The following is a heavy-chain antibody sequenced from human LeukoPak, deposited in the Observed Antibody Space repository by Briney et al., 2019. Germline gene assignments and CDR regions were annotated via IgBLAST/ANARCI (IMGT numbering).Heavy chain of an antibody. CDR2: IYTSGST. J-gene: IGHJ4*02. D-gene: IGHD5-24*01. CDR3: ARVMWTRDGYYNLGFFDY. Sequence: PSETLSLTCTVSGGSISSYYWSWIRQPAGKGLEWIGRIYTSGSTNYNPSLKSRVTMSVDTSKNQFSLKLSSVTAADTAVYYCARVMWTRDGYYNLGFFDYWGQGTLVTVSS. CDR1: GGSISSYY. V-gene: IGHV4-4*07.